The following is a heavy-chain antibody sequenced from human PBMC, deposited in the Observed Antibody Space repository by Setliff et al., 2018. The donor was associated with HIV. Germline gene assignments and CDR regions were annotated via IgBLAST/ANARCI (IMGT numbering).Heavy chain of an antibody. J-gene: IGHJ4*02. V-gene: IGHV4-61*02. CDR1: NGSISSGTFY. D-gene: IGHD5-12*01. CDR2: INTSGST. Sequence: TLSLTCTVSNGSISSGTFYWNWIRQPAGKGLEWIGRINTSGSTNYNPSLKSRVTISVDKSQNQFSLKLSSVTAADTAVYYCARQGDGYNLYHVYYFDYWGQGTLVTVSS. CDR3: ARQGDGYNLYHVYYFDY.